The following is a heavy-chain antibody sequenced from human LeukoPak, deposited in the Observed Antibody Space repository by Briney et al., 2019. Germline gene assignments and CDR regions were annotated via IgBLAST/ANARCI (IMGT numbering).Heavy chain of an antibody. J-gene: IGHJ4*02. CDR3: ARLGSYGDYSY. CDR2: INHSGST. V-gene: IGHV4-34*01. CDR1: GGSFSGYY. D-gene: IGHD4-17*01. Sequence: SETLSLTCAVSGGSFSGYYWSWIRQPPGKGLEWIGEINHSGSTNCNPSLKSRVTISVDTSKNQFSLKLGSVTASDTAVYYCARLGSYGDYSYWGQGTLVTVSS.